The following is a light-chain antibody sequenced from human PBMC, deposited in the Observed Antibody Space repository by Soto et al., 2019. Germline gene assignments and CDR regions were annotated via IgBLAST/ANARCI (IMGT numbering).Light chain of an antibody. V-gene: IGKV1-39*01. Sequence: DIQMTRSPSSLSASVGDRVTITCRASHSISISLNWYQLKPGKAPNLLMYGASYLKSGVPTRFSGSGSGTDFTLTISSLQPADFATYYCQQTYTTPEITFGQGTRLEIK. CDR3: QQTYTTPEIT. J-gene: IGKJ5*01. CDR1: HSISIS. CDR2: GAS.